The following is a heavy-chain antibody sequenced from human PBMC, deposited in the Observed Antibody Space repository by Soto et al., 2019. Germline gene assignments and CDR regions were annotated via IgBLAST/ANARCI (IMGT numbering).Heavy chain of an antibody. CDR1: GFTVSSNY. V-gene: IGHV3-53*01. J-gene: IGHJ6*03. CDR2: IYSGGST. Sequence: GGSLRLSCAASGFTVSSNYMSWVRQAPGKGLEWVSVIYSGGSTYYADSVKGRFTISRDNSKNTLYLQMNSLRAEDTAVYYCARGPVYSSSSGELDYYYCVDDWGKATTVTVPS. CDR3: ARGPVYSSSSGELDYYYCVDD. D-gene: IGHD6-6*01.